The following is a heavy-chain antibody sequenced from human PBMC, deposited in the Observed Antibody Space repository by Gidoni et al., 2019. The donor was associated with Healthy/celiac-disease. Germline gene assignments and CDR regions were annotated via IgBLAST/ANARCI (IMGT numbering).Heavy chain of an antibody. CDR3: AKDMRSGGSGPYS. CDR2: ISYDGSNK. D-gene: IGHD2-15*01. J-gene: IGHJ4*02. CDR1: GFTFSSYG. V-gene: IGHV3-30*18. Sequence: QVQLVESGGGVVQPGRSLRLSCAASGFTFSSYGMHWVRQAPGKGLEWVAVISYDGSNKYYADSVKGRFTISRDNSKNTLYLQMNSLRAEDTAVYYCAKDMRSGGSGPYSWGQGTLVTVSS.